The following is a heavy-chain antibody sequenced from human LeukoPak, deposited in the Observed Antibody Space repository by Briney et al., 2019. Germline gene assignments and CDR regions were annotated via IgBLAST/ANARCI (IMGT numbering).Heavy chain of an antibody. V-gene: IGHV4-30-2*01. D-gene: IGHD3-22*01. CDR1: GGSISSGGYY. J-gene: IGHJ4*02. CDR3: AMTPYDSSGYYYGY. CDR2: IYHSGST. Sequence: SETLSLTCTVSGGSISSGGYYWSWIRQPPGKGLGWIGYIYHSGSTYYNPSLKSRVTISVDRSKNQFSLKLSSVTAADTAVYYCAMTPYDSSGYYYGYWGQGTLVTVSS.